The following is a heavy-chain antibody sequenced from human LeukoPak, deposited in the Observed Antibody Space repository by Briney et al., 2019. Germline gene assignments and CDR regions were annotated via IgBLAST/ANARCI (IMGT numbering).Heavy chain of an antibody. Sequence: GGSLRLSCAASGSTFSTYAMSWVRQAAGKGLEWVSLISGSGGGTYYADSVKGRFTISRDNSKNTLYLQLNSLRVEDTAVYYCVKNRGAGSHYYYHMNVWGKGTTVTVSS. CDR2: ISGSGGGT. D-gene: IGHD1-26*01. J-gene: IGHJ6*03. CDR1: GSTFSTYA. V-gene: IGHV3-23*01. CDR3: VKNRGAGSHYYYHMNV.